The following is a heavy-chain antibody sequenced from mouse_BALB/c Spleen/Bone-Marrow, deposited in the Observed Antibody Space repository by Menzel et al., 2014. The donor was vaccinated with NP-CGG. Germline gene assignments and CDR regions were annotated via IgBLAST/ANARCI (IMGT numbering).Heavy chain of an antibody. D-gene: IGHD1-2*01. CDR1: GFTFSSYA. CDR2: ISSGGSYT. V-gene: IGHV5-9-3*01. Sequence: EVKVEESGGGLVKPGGSLKLSCAASGFTFSSYAMSWVRQTPEKRLEWVATISSGGSYTYYPDSVKGRFTISRDNAKNTLYLQMSSLRAEDTAMYYCARHFVTTATGAMDYWGQGTLVTVSS. CDR3: ARHFVTTATGAMDY. J-gene: IGHJ4*01.